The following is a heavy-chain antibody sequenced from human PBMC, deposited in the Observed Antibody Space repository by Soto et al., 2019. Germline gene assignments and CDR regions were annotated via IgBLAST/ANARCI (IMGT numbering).Heavy chain of an antibody. CDR1: GGSISSGGYY. D-gene: IGHD2-15*01. J-gene: IGHJ6*02. CDR3: ARDLLDCSGGSCYSYYYYYYGMDV. V-gene: IGHV4-31*03. Sequence: PSETLSLTCTVSGGSISSGGYYWSWIRQHPGKGLEWIGYIYYSGSTYYNPPLKSRVTISVDTSKNQFSLKLSSVTAADTAVYYCARDLLDCSGGSCYSYYYYYYGMDVRGQGTTVTVSS. CDR2: IYYSGST.